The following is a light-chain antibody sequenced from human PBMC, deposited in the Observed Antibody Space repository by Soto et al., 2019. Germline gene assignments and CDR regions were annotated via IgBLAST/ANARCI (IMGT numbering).Light chain of an antibody. CDR3: QQYNNWTLT. V-gene: IGKV3-15*01. CDR1: QSVSSN. CDR2: GAS. Sequence: EIVMTQSPATLSMSPGERATLSCRATQSVSSNLAWYQQRPVQAPRLLIYGASTRATGIPTRFSGSGSGTEFTLTISSLQSEDFAVYYCQQYNNWTLTSGGGTKVDIK. J-gene: IGKJ4*01.